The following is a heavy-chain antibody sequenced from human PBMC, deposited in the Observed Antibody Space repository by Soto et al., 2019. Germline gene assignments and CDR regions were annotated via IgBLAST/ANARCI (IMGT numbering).Heavy chain of an antibody. Sequence: QVQLQESGPGLVKPSESLSLTCTVSGGSIGNYYWAWIRQSAGKGLEWIGRIYTSGRTHYNPSLTGQVTMSIDTSKNPFSLRLTSVTAADTAMYYCARYYDVNTALDYWYFDLWGRGTLVTVSS. V-gene: IGHV4-4*07. D-gene: IGHD5-18*01. CDR3: ARYYDVNTALDYWYFDL. CDR1: GGSIGNYY. J-gene: IGHJ2*01. CDR2: IYTSGRT.